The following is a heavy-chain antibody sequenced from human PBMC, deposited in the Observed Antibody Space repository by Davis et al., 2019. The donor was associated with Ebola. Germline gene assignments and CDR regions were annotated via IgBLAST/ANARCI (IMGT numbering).Heavy chain of an antibody. D-gene: IGHD2-2*01. V-gene: IGHV3-48*02. Sequence: GESLKISCAASGFTFSSYSMNWVRQAPGKGLEWVSYISSSSSTIYYADSVKGRFTISRDNAKNSLYLQMNSLRDEDTAVYYCARELTIGYCSSTSCYDDAFDIWGQGTMVTVSS. J-gene: IGHJ3*02. CDR2: ISSSSSTI. CDR1: GFTFSSYS. CDR3: ARELTIGYCSSTSCYDDAFDI.